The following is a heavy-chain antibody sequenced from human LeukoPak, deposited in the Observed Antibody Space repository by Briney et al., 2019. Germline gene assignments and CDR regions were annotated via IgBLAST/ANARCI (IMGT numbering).Heavy chain of an antibody. Sequence: GRSLRLSCVASGFTFDDYAMHWVRQAPGKGLEWVAGINWNSVSAVYADTLKGRLTISRDNAKNSLFLQMNSLKTEDTAFYYCAKGAGSSSGYTTYWGQGILVTVSS. D-gene: IGHD3-22*01. CDR2: INWNSVSA. V-gene: IGHV3-9*01. CDR3: AKGAGSSSGYTTY. J-gene: IGHJ4*02. CDR1: GFTFDDYA.